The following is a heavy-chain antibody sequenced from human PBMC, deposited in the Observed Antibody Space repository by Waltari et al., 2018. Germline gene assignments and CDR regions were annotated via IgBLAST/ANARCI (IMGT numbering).Heavy chain of an antibody. V-gene: IGHV1-2*02. CDR2: INPHSVGL. CDR1: GYTSTNYF. D-gene: IGHD2-8*02. CDR3: ARGAYTGRNIYDV. Sequence: QVQLVQSGAEVRKPGASLKVSCKTFGYTSTNYFLNGVRQAPGQGLEWMWWINPHSVGLSFPDKLQGRVTLTRDTSISTAYMDLRGLTSADTGVYYCARGAYTGRNIYDVWGQGTPVTV. J-gene: IGHJ3*01.